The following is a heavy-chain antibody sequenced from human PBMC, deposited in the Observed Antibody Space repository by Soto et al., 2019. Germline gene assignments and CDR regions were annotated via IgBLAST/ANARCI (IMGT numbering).Heavy chain of an antibody. Sequence: SETLSLTCTVSGGSISSYYWSWIRQPPGKGLEWIGYIYYSGSTNYNPYLKSRVTISVDTSKNQFSLKLSSVTAADTAVYYCARAGYDFWSGYLGYYFDYWGQGTLVTVSS. CDR3: ARAGYDFWSGYLGYYFDY. V-gene: IGHV4-59*01. CDR2: IYYSGST. J-gene: IGHJ4*02. D-gene: IGHD3-3*01. CDR1: GGSISSYY.